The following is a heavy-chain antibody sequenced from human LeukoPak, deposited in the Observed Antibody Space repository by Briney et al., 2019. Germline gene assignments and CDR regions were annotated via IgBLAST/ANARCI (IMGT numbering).Heavy chain of an antibody. J-gene: IGHJ4*02. V-gene: IGHV4-4*07. CDR3: ARVSNYYDSSGYYYIFDY. D-gene: IGHD3-22*01. CDR1: DGSISNYY. Sequence: SETLSLTCTVSDGSISNYYWSWIRQPAGKALEWIGRIYTSGSTNYNPSLKSRVTISVDKSKNQFSLRLSSVTAADTAVYYRARVSNYYDSSGYYYIFDYWGQGTLVTVSS. CDR2: IYTSGST.